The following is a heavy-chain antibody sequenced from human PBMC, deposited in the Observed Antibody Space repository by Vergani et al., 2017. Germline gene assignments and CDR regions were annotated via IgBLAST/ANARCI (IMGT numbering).Heavy chain of an antibody. CDR2: ISSSGGTI. J-gene: IGHJ6*02. D-gene: IGHD2-8*01. CDR1: RFTFSDYY. CDR3: ARDCTSGGCPDNYGMDV. Sequence: QVQLVESGGGLVKPGGSLRLSCAASRFTFSDYYMNWIRQAPGKGLEWVSYISSSGGTINYADSVKGRFIISRDNTNNSLFLQLRSLRAEDAAVYYCARDCTSGGCPDNYGMDVWGQGATVTVSS. V-gene: IGHV3-11*04.